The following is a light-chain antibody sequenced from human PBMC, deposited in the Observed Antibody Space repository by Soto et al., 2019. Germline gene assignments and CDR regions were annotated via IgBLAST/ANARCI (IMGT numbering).Light chain of an antibody. V-gene: IGKV3-11*01. CDR1: QSVSSY. J-gene: IGKJ3*01. Sequence: EIVMTQSPATLSVSPGERATLSCRASQSVSSYLAWYQQKPGQAPRLLIYDASNRATGIPARFSGSGSGTDFTLTISSLEPEDFAVYYCQQRSNWPLFGPGSKVDI. CDR2: DAS. CDR3: QQRSNWPL.